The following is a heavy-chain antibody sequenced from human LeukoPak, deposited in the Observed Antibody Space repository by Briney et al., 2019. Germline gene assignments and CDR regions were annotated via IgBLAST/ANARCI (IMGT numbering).Heavy chain of an antibody. J-gene: IGHJ4*02. D-gene: IGHD3-10*01. CDR2: ISAYNGNT. CDR1: GYTFTSYG. V-gene: IGHV1-18*01. CDR3: ARGNYYYGSGSSSYYFDY. Sequence: GASVKVSCKASGYTFTSYGISWVRQAPGRGLEWMGWISAYNGNTNYAQKLQGRVTMTTDTSTSTAYMELRSLRSDDTAVYYCARGNYYYGSGSSSYYFDYWGQGTLVTVSS.